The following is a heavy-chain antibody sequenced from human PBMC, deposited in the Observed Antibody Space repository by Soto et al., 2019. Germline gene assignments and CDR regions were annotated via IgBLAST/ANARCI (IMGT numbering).Heavy chain of an antibody. CDR1: GYSFTSYW. Sequence: EVQLVQSGAEVKKPGESLKISCKGSGYSFTSYWIGWVRQMPGKGLEWMGIIYPGDSDTRYSPSFQGQVTLSADKSITTAYLQWSSPKASDTAMCYCARALAYCGGDCYSEDDYWGQGTLVTVSS. V-gene: IGHV5-51*03. D-gene: IGHD2-21*02. CDR3: ARALAYCGGDCYSEDDY. CDR2: IYPGDSDT. J-gene: IGHJ4*02.